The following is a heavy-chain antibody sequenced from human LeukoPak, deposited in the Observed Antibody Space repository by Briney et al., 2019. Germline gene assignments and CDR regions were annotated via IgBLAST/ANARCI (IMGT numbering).Heavy chain of an antibody. Sequence: PGGSLRLSCRTSGFIFSNFAMNWVRQAPGKGLEWVSTISSNGGRTYYANSVKRRFSVSRDNSKNTLYLQMNALRAEDTAIYYCVKRMGCSDFNCYAVLDFWGQGTLVTVSS. V-gene: IGHV3-23*01. D-gene: IGHD5-12*01. J-gene: IGHJ4*02. CDR2: ISSNGGRT. CDR3: VKRMGCSDFNCYAVLDF. CDR1: GFIFSNFA.